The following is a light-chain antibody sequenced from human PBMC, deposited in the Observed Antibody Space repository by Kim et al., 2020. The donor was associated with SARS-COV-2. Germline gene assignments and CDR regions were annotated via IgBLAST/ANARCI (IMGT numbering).Light chain of an antibody. Sequence: APGERATPSCRASQSVSSNYLAWYQQKPGQAPRPLIYGASSRATGIPDRFSGSGSRTDFTLTISRLEPEDFVVYYCQQYSSSPPTFGQGTKVDIK. CDR1: QSVSSNY. CDR3: QQYSSSPPT. CDR2: GAS. V-gene: IGKV3-20*01. J-gene: IGKJ1*01.